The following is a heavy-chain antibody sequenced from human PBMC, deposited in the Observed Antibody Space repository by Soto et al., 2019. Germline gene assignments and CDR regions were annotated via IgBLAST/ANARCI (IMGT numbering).Heavy chain of an antibody. CDR3: ARALRYGSVSYPHYYYYYYMDV. CDR2: ISSNGGST. CDR1: GFTFSSYA. Sequence: GGSLRLSCAASGFTFSSYAMHWVRQAPGKGLEYVSAISSNGGSTYYANSVKGRFTISRDNSKNTLYLQMGSLRAEDMAVYYCARALRYGSVSYPHYYYYYYMDVWGKGTTVTVSS. V-gene: IGHV3-64*01. D-gene: IGHD3-10*01. J-gene: IGHJ6*03.